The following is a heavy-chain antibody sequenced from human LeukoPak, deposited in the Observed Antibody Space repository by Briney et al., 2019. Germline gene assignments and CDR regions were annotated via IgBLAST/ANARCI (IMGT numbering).Heavy chain of an antibody. Sequence: PGGSLRLSCAASGFTFSSYWISWVRQAPGKGLEWVANIKEDGSEKYYVDSVKGRFTISRDNAKNSLYLQMNSLRAEETAVYYCTKKGSRIAAAGPYFDYWGQGTLVTVS. CDR1: GFTFSSYW. D-gene: IGHD6-13*01. CDR3: TKKGSRIAAAGPYFDY. J-gene: IGHJ4*02. CDR2: IKEDGSEK. V-gene: IGHV3-7*02.